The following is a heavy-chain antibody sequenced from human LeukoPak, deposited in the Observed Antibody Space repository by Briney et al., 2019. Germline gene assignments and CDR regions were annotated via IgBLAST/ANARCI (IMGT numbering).Heavy chain of an antibody. CDR1: GFTFSRHG. J-gene: IGHJ4*02. V-gene: IGHV3-30*18. CDR2: ISNDGSRK. CDR3: LNRPTLSTDDY. Sequence: GGSLRLSCAPFGFTFSRHGMHWVRQAPGKGLEWVAIISNDGSRKYYAHSVEGRFTISRDNSKNTLYLQMDSLRAEDTAVYYCLNRPTLSTDDYWGQGVLVTVSS.